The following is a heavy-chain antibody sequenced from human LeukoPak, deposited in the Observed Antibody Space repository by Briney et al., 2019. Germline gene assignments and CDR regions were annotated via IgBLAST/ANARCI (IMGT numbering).Heavy chain of an antibody. Sequence: PGGSLRLSCAASGFAFSTNGMSWVRQAPGKGLEWVSTINNNGRETYYADSVKGRFTISRDNSKNTLYLQMNSLRAEDTAVYYCAKSKTEDYGDYNFDYWGQGTLVAVSS. V-gene: IGHV3-23*01. CDR3: AKSKTEDYGDYNFDY. CDR2: INNNGRET. CDR1: GFAFSTNG. D-gene: IGHD4-17*01. J-gene: IGHJ4*02.